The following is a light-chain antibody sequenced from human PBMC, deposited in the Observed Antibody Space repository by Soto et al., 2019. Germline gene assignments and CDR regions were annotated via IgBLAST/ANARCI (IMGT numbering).Light chain of an antibody. Sequence: DIVMTQSPDSLAVSPGERATINCRSSQNILYSSNKNNYLAWYQQKPGHHSKLLIYWASTRQSGVPDRFSGSGSGTDFTLTISSLQAEDVAVYYCQQYYNLPYTFGQGTKLEIK. CDR1: QNILYSSNKNNY. V-gene: IGKV4-1*01. CDR3: QQYYNLPYT. CDR2: WAS. J-gene: IGKJ2*01.